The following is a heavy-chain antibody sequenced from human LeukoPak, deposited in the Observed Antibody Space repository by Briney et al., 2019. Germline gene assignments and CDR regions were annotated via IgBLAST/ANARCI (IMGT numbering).Heavy chain of an antibody. CDR2: IFNSGSTV. J-gene: IGHJ4*02. D-gene: IGHD7-27*01. CDR3: ARGHWGLDY. Sequence: GGSLRLSCAASGFTLSDHHMTWIRQAPGKGLEWVAYIFNSGSTVNYADSVKGRFTISRDNAKNSLYLQLNSLRAGDTAVYYCARGHWGLDYWGQGTRVTVSS. V-gene: IGHV3-11*04. CDR1: GFTLSDHH.